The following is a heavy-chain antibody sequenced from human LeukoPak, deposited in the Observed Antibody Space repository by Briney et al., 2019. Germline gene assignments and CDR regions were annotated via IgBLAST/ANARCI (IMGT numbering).Heavy chain of an antibody. CDR1: GYTFTGYY. J-gene: IGHJ4*02. D-gene: IGHD4-17*01. Sequence: ASVKVSCKASGYTFTGYYMHWVRQAPGQGLEWMGWINPNSGGTNYAQKFQGRVTMTRDTSISTAYMELSRLRSDDTAVYYCARHIARATTGDYFDRWGQGTLVTVSS. CDR3: ARHIARATTGDYFDR. CDR2: INPNSGGT. V-gene: IGHV1-2*02.